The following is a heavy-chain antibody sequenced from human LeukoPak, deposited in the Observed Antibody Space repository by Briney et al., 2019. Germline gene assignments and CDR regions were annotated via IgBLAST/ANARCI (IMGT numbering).Heavy chain of an antibody. CDR1: GFTFSNYW. V-gene: IGHV3-74*01. D-gene: IGHD6-6*01. CDR2: INSDGSSR. J-gene: IGHJ4*02. CDR3: ARALSWSSSSVDY. Sequence: PGGSLRLSCAASGFTFSNYWMHWVRQAPGKGLVWVSRINSDGSSRNYADSVKGRFTISRDNAKNSLYLQMNSLRAEDTAVYYCARALSWSSSSVDYWGQGTLVTVSS.